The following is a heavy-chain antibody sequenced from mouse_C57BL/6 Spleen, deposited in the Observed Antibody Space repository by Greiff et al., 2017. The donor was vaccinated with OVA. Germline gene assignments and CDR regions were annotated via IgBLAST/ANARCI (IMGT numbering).Heavy chain of an antibody. CDR1: GFNIKDDY. Sequence: EVQLVESGAELVRPGASVKLSCTASGFNIKDDYMHWVKQRPEQGLEWIGWIDPENGDTEYASKFQGKATITADTSSNTAYLQLSSLTSEDTAVYYCTKGVVDWFAYWGQGTLVTVSA. CDR2: IDPENGDT. CDR3: TKGVVDWFAY. D-gene: IGHD1-1*01. J-gene: IGHJ3*01. V-gene: IGHV14-4*01.